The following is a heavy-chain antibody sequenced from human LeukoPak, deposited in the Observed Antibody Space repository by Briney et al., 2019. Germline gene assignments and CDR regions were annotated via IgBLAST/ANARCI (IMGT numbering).Heavy chain of an antibody. D-gene: IGHD4-17*01. J-gene: IGHJ4*02. CDR1: GGSISSYY. CDR3: ARGSPFYGDSKRSFDY. Sequence: SETLSLTCTVSGGSISSYYWSWIRQPPGKGLEWIGYIYYSGSTNYNPSLKSRVTISVDTSKNQFSLKLSSVTAADTAVYYCARGSPFYGDSKRSFDYWGQGTLVTVSS. CDR2: IYYSGST. V-gene: IGHV4-59*01.